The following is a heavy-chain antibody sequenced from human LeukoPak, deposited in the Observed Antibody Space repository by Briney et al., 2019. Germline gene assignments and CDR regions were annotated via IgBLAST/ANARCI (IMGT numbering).Heavy chain of an antibody. J-gene: IGHJ5*02. V-gene: IGHV4-4*07. CDR1: GGSISNYY. CDR3: AGDISGRFCLDP. CDR2: IYTSGST. D-gene: IGHD3-16*01. Sequence: SETLSLTCSVSGGSISNYYYSWIRQAPGKGLEWIGRIYTSGSTNYNPSLKSRVIISVDTSKKQVSLKLSSLTAADTAVYYLAGDISGRFCLDPWGQGTLVTVSS.